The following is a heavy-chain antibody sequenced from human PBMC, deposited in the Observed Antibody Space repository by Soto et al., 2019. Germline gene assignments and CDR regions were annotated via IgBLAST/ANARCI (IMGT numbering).Heavy chain of an antibody. J-gene: IGHJ6*02. D-gene: IGHD1-26*01. V-gene: IGHV3-30*03. CDR2: ISYDSTKT. CDR3: ARTRSAWSDFHYYSLDV. CDR1: GFTFNSYG. Sequence: QAQLVESGGGVVQPGRSLRLSCAASGFTFNSYGMHWVRQGPGNGLEWVAFISYDSTKTYYADSVKGRFTISRDNSKSALYVQMNSLTGEDTAVYYCARTRSAWSDFHYYSLDVWGQGTTVTVSS.